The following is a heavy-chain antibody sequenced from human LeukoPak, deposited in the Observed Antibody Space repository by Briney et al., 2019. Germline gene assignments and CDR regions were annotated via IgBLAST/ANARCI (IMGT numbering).Heavy chain of an antibody. D-gene: IGHD1-26*01. J-gene: IGHJ4*02. Sequence: SETLSLTCAVYGGSFSGYYWSWIRQLPGKGLDWIGEINHSGSTKYSPSLQSRATISVDTSKNHFSLKLPSLTAADTAVYYCARYRGVVGIDYWGQGSLVTVSS. V-gene: IGHV4-34*01. CDR1: GGSFSGYY. CDR3: ARYRGVVGIDY. CDR2: INHSGST.